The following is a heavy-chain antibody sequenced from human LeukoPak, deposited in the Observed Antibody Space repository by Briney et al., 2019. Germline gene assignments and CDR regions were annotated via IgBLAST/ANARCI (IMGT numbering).Heavy chain of an antibody. CDR1: GGTLNSFV. CDR3: ASRYCSGGRCDSSYYYYYGMDV. Sequence: PVKVSCKASGGTLNSFVISWVRQAPGQGLEWMGGIIPIFGTANYAQKFQGGVTLTADESTNTAYMELSSLRSEDTAVYYCASRYCSGGRCDSSYYYYYGMDVWGQGTTVTVSS. D-gene: IGHD2-15*01. CDR2: IIPIFGTA. V-gene: IGHV1-69*13. J-gene: IGHJ6*02.